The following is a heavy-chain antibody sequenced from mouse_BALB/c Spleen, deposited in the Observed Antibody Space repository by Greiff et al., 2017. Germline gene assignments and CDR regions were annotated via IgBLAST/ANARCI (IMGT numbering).Heavy chain of an antibody. D-gene: IGHD3-1*01. CDR1: GFTFSDYG. V-gene: IGHV5-15*02. J-gene: IGHJ4*01. CDR3: ARIQLGRPMDY. CDR2: ISNLAYSI. Sequence: DVKLVESGGGLVQPGGSRKLSCAASGFTFSDYGMAWVRQAPGKGPEWVAFISNLAYSIYYADTVTGRFTISRENAKNTLYLEMSSLRSEDTAMYYCARIQLGRPMDYWGQGTSVTVSS.